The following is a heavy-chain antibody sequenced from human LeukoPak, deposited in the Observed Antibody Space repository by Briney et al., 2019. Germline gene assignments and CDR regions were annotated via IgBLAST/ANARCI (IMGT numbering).Heavy chain of an antibody. D-gene: IGHD3-9*01. Sequence: GGSLSLSCAASGFTFSRYAMSWVRQAPGKGLEWVSAISGSGGSTYYADSVKGRFTISRDNSKNALYLQKNSQRAEDTGVYYCAKDQIVLRYFDWLFDYWGQGKLVTVSS. V-gene: IGHV3-23*01. CDR1: GFTFSRYA. CDR3: AKDQIVLRYFDWLFDY. CDR2: ISGSGGST. J-gene: IGHJ4*02.